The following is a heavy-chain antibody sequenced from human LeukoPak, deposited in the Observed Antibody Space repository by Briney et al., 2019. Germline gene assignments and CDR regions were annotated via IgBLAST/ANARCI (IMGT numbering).Heavy chain of an antibody. CDR1: GGSISSGDYY. J-gene: IGHJ4*02. V-gene: IGHV4-30-4*01. CDR2: IYYSGRT. D-gene: IGHD4-17*01. Sequence: SQTLSLTRTVSGGSISSGDYYWSWIRQPPGKGLEWIGYIYYSGRTYYNPSLKSRVTISVDTSENQFSLKLSSVTAADTAVYYCAVDAYGDYDYFDYWGQGTLVTVSS. CDR3: AVDAYGDYDYFDY.